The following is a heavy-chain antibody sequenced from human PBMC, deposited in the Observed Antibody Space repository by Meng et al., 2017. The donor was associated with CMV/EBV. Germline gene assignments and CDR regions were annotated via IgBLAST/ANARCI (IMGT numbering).Heavy chain of an antibody. CDR3: AGPDCWNKYSTIGKDLYLGMDV. Sequence: SVKVSCKASGGTFGPYAISWVRQAPGQGLEWMGGIIPVFGPPNYARKFQGRVTITTDDSTSTAYMELRSLRTEDTAVYYCAGPDCWNKYSTIGKDLYLGMDVWGQGTTVTVSS. CDR1: GGTFGPYA. V-gene: IGHV1-69*05. D-gene: IGHD3/OR15-3a*01. J-gene: IGHJ6*02. CDR2: IIPVFGPP.